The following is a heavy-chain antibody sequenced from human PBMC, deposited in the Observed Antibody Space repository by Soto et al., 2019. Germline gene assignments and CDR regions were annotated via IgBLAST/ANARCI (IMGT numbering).Heavy chain of an antibody. CDR1: GFTFSSYA. V-gene: IGHV3-23*01. CDR2: ISGSGGST. J-gene: IGHJ4*02. Sequence: GGSLRLSRAASGFTFSSYAMSWVRQAPGKGLEWVSAISGSGGSTYYADSVKGRFTISRDNSKNTLYLQMNVLRAEDTAVYYCAKAQEQQVFGIDYWGQGTLVTVSS. D-gene: IGHD6-13*01. CDR3: AKAQEQQVFGIDY.